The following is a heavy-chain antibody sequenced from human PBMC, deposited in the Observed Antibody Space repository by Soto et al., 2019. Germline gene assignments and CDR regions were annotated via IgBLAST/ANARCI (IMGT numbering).Heavy chain of an antibody. CDR3: ARDNPQTRYCSGGSCYPDFWY. D-gene: IGHD2-15*01. Sequence: PSETLSLTCTVSGGSISSYYWSWIRQPPGKGLEWIGYIYYSGSTNYNPSLKSRVTISVDTSKNQFSLKLSSVTAADTAVYYCARDNPQTRYCSGGSCYPDFWYWGKGTLVTVS. J-gene: IGHJ4*02. CDR2: IYYSGST. CDR1: GGSISSYY. V-gene: IGHV4-59*01.